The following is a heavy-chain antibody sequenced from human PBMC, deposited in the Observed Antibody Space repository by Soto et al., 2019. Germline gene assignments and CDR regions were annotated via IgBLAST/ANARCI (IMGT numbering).Heavy chain of an antibody. V-gene: IGHV4-30-2*01. Sequence: QLQLQESGSGLVKPSQTLSLTCAVSGGSISSGGYSWSWIRQPPGKGLEWIGYIYHSGSTYYNPSRTSHATTSVDRSKNQFSLKPSSVTAADTAVYYCAAGGGLPRYYWGQGTLVTVSS. CDR3: AAGGGLPRYY. CDR1: GGSISSGGYS. D-gene: IGHD5-12*01. CDR2: IYHSGST. J-gene: IGHJ4*02.